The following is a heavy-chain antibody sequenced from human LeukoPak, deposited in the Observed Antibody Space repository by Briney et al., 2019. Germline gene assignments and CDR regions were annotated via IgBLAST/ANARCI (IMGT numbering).Heavy chain of an antibody. CDR3: ARHPFSDGFDL. CDR1: GGSISSYY. CDR2: IYTSGSTGST. Sequence: SETLSLTCTVSGGSISSYYWSWIRQPAGKGLEWIGRIYTSGSTGSTNYNPSLKGRVTISVDTSKNQFSLNLNSVTAADTAMYYCARHPFSDGFDLWGQGTMVTVSS. V-gene: IGHV4-4*07. J-gene: IGHJ3*01.